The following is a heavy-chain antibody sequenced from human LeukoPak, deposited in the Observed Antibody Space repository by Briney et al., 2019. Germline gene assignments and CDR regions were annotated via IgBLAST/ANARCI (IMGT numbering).Heavy chain of an antibody. CDR3: ARGLMGGYPYFEN. CDR2: INGSGGST. Sequence: GGSLRLSCAASGFTFGSYAMSWVRQAPGKGLEWVSDINGSGGSTYYTDSVKGRFTISRDNSKNTLYLQMNSLRAEDTAFYYCARGLMGGYPYFENWGQGTLVTVSS. CDR1: GFTFGSYA. J-gene: IGHJ4*02. D-gene: IGHD3-22*01. V-gene: IGHV3-23*01.